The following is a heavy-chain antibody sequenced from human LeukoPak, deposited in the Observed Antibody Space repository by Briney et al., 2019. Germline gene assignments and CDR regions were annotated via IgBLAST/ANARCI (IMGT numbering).Heavy chain of an antibody. D-gene: IGHD5-12*01. Sequence: PGGSLRLSCAASGFTFSRYGISWVRQAPGKGLEWVSHITGSGEISHYADSVQGRFTISRDNAKNSLYLQMNSLRAEDTALYYCARESAVATGAFDYWGRGTLVTVSS. CDR1: GFTFSRYG. CDR3: ARESAVATGAFDY. V-gene: IGHV3-48*01. J-gene: IGHJ4*02. CDR2: ITGSGEIS.